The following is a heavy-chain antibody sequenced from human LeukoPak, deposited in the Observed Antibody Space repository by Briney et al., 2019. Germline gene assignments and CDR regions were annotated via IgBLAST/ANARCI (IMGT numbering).Heavy chain of an antibody. Sequence: ASVKVSCKASGYTFTGYYMHWVRQAPGQGLEWMGWINPNSGGTNYAQKFQGRVTMTRDTSTSTVYMELSSLRSEDTAVYYCAKVTYGSGTYGAFDYWGQGTLVTVSS. CDR2: INPNSGGT. CDR1: GYTFTGYY. J-gene: IGHJ4*02. D-gene: IGHD3-10*01. CDR3: AKVTYGSGTYGAFDY. V-gene: IGHV1-2*02.